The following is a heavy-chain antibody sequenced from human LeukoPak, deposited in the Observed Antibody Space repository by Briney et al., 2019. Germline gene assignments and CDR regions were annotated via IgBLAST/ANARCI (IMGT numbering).Heavy chain of an antibody. V-gene: IGHV5-51*01. J-gene: IGHJ4*02. CDR3: ASLSKSGADSSGWPPDY. D-gene: IGHD6-19*01. CDR1: GSTFTNHW. CDR2: IYPDDSDT. Sequence: GESLQISCKGSGSTFTNHWIAWVRQLPGKGLEWMGFIYPDDSDTRYSPSFQGQVTISADKSISTAYLQWNTLKASDTAMYSCASLSKSGADSSGWPPDYWGQGTLVTVSS.